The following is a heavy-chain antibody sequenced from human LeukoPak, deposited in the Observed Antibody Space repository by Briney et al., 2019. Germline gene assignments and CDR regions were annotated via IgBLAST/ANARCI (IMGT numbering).Heavy chain of an antibody. J-gene: IGHJ4*02. CDR1: GGTFSSYA. Sequence: GASVKASCKASGGTFSSYAISWVRQATGQGLEWMGWMSPNSGNTGYAQKFQGRVTMTRDTSINTAYMELSSLRSEDTAVYFCASNPPRTGDFNYWGQGALVTVSS. CDR3: ASNPPRTGDFNY. CDR2: MSPNSGNT. D-gene: IGHD7-27*01. V-gene: IGHV1-8*02.